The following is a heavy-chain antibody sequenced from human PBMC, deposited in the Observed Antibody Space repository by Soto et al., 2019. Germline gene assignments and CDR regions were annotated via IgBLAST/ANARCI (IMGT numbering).Heavy chain of an antibody. Sequence: QVQLVQSGGEVQKPGASVKVSCKASGYTFISHGISWVRQAPGQGLEWLGWISGKNGNTNYAQTLQGRVTLTTDTSTRTAYMELRSLISDDTAVYYCARVSPSIVVVPDYGMDVWCQGTTVTVSS. D-gene: IGHD2-15*01. CDR2: ISGKNGNT. CDR3: ARVSPSIVVVPDYGMDV. V-gene: IGHV1-18*04. CDR1: GYTFISHG. J-gene: IGHJ6*02.